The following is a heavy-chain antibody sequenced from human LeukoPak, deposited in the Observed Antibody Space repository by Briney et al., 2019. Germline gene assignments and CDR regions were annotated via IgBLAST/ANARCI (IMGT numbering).Heavy chain of an antibody. CDR1: GGSISSYY. CDR3: ARAPYSSSWYYFDS. Sequence: SETLSLTCTVSGGSISSYYWSWIRQPPGKGLEWIGYIHNRGSTNYNPSLKSRVTIPVDTSKNQFSLKLTPVTAADTAVYYCARAPYSSSWYYFDSWGQGTLVTVSS. V-gene: IGHV4-59*01. D-gene: IGHD6-13*01. CDR2: IHNRGST. J-gene: IGHJ4*02.